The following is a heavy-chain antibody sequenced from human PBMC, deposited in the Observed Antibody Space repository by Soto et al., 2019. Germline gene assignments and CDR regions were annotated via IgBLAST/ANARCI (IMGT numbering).Heavy chain of an antibody. D-gene: IGHD4-17*01. V-gene: IGHV1-69*08. J-gene: IGHJ4*02. CDR2: IIPILGIA. CDR1: GGTFSSYT. Sequence: QVQLVQSGAEVKKPGSSVKVCCKASGGTFSSYTISWVRQAPGQGLEWMGRIIPILGIANYAQKFQGRVTITADKSTSTAYMELSSLRSEDTAVYYCARDSYGDYRGLFDYWGQGTLVTVSS. CDR3: ARDSYGDYRGLFDY.